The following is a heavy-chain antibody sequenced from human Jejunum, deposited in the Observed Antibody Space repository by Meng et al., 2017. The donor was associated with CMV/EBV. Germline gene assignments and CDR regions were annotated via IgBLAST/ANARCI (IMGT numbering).Heavy chain of an antibody. D-gene: IGHD4-17*01. V-gene: IGHV4-39*01. Sequence: SGSSISSSSYSWGWGWIRQPPGKGVEWIGTIYYSGSTYYNPSLKSRVTISVDTPKNQFSLNLSSVTAADTAVYYCARRPYGINYFDYWGQGTLVTVSS. CDR2: IYYSGST. CDR1: GSSISSSSYS. CDR3: ARRPYGINYFDY. J-gene: IGHJ4*02.